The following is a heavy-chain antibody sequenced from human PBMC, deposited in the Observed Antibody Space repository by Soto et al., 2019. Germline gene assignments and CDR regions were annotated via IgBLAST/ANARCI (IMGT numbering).Heavy chain of an antibody. CDR2: IIPIFGTA. J-gene: IGHJ6*02. CDR3: ASSTMDHYFYGMVV. V-gene: IGHV1-69*12. CDR1: GGTFSSYA. D-gene: IGHD3-10*01. Sequence: QVQLVQSGAEVKKPGSSVKVSCKASGGTFSSYAISWVRQAPGQGLEWMGGIIPIFGTANYAQKLQGRVTIVADEATEAVYMGLSSLTSADTSVYYCASSTMDHYFYGMVVWCQGATVPVSS.